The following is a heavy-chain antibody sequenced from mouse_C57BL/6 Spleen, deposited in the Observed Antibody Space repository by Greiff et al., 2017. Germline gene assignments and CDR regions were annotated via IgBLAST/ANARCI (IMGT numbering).Heavy chain of an antibody. CDR2: INPNNGGT. Sequence: VQLQQSGPELVKPGASVKIPCKASGYTFTDYNMDWVKQSHGKSLEWIGDINPNNGGTIYNQKFKGKATFTVDKSSSTAYMELRSLTSEDTAVYYCARIYYDYGYAMDYWGQGTSVTVSS. V-gene: IGHV1-18*01. J-gene: IGHJ4*01. CDR3: ARIYYDYGYAMDY. CDR1: GYTFTDYN. D-gene: IGHD2-4*01.